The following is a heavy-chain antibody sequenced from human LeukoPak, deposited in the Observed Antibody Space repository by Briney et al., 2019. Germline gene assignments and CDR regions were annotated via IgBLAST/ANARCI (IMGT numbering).Heavy chain of an antibody. J-gene: IGHJ4*02. Sequence: PGRSLRLYCAASGFTFSSYAMHWVRQAPGKGLEWVAVISYDRSNKYYADSVKGRFTISRDNSKNTLYLQMNSLRAEDTAVYYCARDGGLLDTDFDYWGQGTLVTVSS. CDR3: ARDGGLLDTDFDY. CDR1: GFTFSSYA. V-gene: IGHV3-30-3*01. CDR2: ISYDRSNK. D-gene: IGHD5-18*01.